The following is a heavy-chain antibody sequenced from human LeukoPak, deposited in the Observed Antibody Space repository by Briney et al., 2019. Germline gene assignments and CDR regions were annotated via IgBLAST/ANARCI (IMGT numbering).Heavy chain of an antibody. CDR3: ARYLTYYYGSSGYYHFDY. V-gene: IGHV4-59*01. CDR2: VYYSGST. CDR1: GGSIDSFS. D-gene: IGHD3-22*01. J-gene: IGHJ4*02. Sequence: SETLSLTCAVSGGSIDSFSWNWIRQPPGKGLEWIGSVYYSGSTNYNPSLKSRATISVDTSKNQFSLKLSSVTAADTAVYYCARYLTYYYGSSGYYHFDYWGQGTLVTVSS.